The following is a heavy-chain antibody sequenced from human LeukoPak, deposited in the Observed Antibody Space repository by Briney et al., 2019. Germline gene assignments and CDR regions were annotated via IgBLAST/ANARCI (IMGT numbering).Heavy chain of an antibody. Sequence: SGGSLRLSCAASGFTVSSNYMSWVRQAPGKGLEWVSVIYSGGSTYYADSVKGRFTISRDNSKNTLYLQMNSLRAEDTAVYYCARGGKWPYFDYWGQGTLVTVSS. V-gene: IGHV3-53*01. CDR1: GFTVSSNY. J-gene: IGHJ4*02. D-gene: IGHD3-16*01. CDR3: ARGGKWPYFDY. CDR2: IYSGGST.